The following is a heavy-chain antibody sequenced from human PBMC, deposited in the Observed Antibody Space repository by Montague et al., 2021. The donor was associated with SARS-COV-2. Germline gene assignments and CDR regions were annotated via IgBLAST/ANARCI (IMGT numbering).Heavy chain of an antibody. D-gene: IGHD2-21*02. CDR1: GGSISSYY. CDR3: ARGCDWMGNAFDI. V-gene: IGHV4-59*01. CDR2: IYYSGST. Sequence: SETLSLTCTVSGGSISSYYWSWIRQPPGKGLEWIGYIYYSGSTNYNPSLKSRVTISVDTSKNQFSLKLSSVTAADTAVYYCARGCDWMGNAFDIWGQGTMVTVSS. J-gene: IGHJ3*02.